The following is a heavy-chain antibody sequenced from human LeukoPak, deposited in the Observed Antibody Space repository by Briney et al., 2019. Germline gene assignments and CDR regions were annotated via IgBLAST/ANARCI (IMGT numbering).Heavy chain of an antibody. CDR2: ISGSGGST. Sequence: GGSLRLSCAASGFTFSSYAMTWVRRAPGKGLEWVSGISGSGGSTFYTDSVKGRFTISRDNSKNTVFLQMNSLRVEDTAVYYCAKASGHYDILTGYSYYFDYWGQGTLVTVSS. J-gene: IGHJ4*02. CDR3: AKASGHYDILTGYSYYFDY. D-gene: IGHD3-9*01. CDR1: GFTFSSYA. V-gene: IGHV3-23*01.